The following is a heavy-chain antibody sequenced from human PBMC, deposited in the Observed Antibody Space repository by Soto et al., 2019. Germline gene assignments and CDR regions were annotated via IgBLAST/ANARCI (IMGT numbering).Heavy chain of an antibody. J-gene: IGHJ2*01. D-gene: IGHD5-18*01. CDR2: IWYDGSNK. Sequence: GGSLRLSCAASGFTFSSYDMHWVRQAPGKGLEWVAVIWYDGSNKYYADSVKGRFTISRDNSKNTLYLQMNSLRAEDTAVYYCARDLAGQPSYLGYFDLWGRGTLVTVSS. CDR3: ARDLAGQPSYLGYFDL. CDR1: GFTFSSYD. V-gene: IGHV3-33*01.